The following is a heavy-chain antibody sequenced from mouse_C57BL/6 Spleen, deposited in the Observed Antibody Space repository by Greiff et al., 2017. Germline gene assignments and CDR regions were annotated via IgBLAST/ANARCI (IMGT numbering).Heavy chain of an antibody. V-gene: IGHV1-5*01. Sequence: EVQLQQSGTVLARPGASVKMSCKTSGYTFTSYWMHWVKQRPGQGLEWIGAIYPGNSDTSYNQKFKGKAKLTAVTSASTAYMELNSLTNEDSAVYYCTRDSYPYWARDCWGQGTSVTVSS. CDR3: TRDSYPYWARDC. CDR2: IYPGNSDT. D-gene: IGHD1-1*01. CDR1: GYTFTSYW. J-gene: IGHJ4*01.